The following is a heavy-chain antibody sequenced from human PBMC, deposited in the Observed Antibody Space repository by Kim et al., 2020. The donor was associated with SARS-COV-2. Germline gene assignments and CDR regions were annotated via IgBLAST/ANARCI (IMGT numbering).Heavy chain of an antibody. CDR3: AKGSVGNWNRDAFDI. V-gene: IGHV3-9*01. J-gene: IGHJ3*02. Sequence: DSVKGRFTISSDNAKNPLYLQMNSLGAEDTALYYCAKGSVGNWNRDAFDIWGQGTMVTVSS. D-gene: IGHD1-20*01.